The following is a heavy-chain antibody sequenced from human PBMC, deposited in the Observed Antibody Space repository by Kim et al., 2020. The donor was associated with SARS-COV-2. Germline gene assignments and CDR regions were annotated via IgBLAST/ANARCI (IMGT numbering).Heavy chain of an antibody. CDR3: ARDYASLADY. D-gene: IGHD3-16*01. CDR2: IEHDGTIT. V-gene: IGHV3-74*03. CDR1: GFTFRNYA. J-gene: IGHJ4*02. Sequence: GGSLRLSCAASGFTFRNYAMHWVRHAPGKGLVWVSRIEHDGTITAYADSVKGRFTISIDNAKSTMSLQMHNLRAEDTAVYYCARDYASLADYWGQGTRVT.